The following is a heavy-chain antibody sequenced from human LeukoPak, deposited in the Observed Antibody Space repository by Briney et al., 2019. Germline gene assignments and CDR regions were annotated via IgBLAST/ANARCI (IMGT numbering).Heavy chain of an antibody. Sequence: PSETLSLTCAVSGASISSASDYWGWIRQPPGKGLEWLGSIYYGGSTYDNPSLRSRVTISVDTSKNQFSLKLTSVTAADTAVYYCARIGGGSWRNPGYWFDPWGLGNLVTVSS. V-gene: IGHV4-39*01. CDR3: ARIGGGSWRNPGYWFDP. J-gene: IGHJ5*02. D-gene: IGHD2-15*01. CDR1: GASISSASDY. CDR2: IYYGGST.